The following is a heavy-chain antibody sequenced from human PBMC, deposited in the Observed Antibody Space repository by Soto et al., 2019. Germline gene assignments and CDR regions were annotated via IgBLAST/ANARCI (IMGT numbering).Heavy chain of an antibody. Sequence: SVKVSCKASGGTFGSPGIAWVRQAPGQGLEWMGGFIAMLGTPTYAKKVQGRATISADESLTSSYLELRSLRSEDTGVYFCARGAMANFDYRGQGTVLTVS. CDR3: ARGAMANFDY. CDR1: GGTFGSPG. V-gene: IGHV1-69*13. CDR2: FIAMLGTP. J-gene: IGHJ4*02. D-gene: IGHD5-18*01.